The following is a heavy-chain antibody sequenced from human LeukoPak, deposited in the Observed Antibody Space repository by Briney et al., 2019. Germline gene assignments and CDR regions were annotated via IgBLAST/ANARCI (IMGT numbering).Heavy chain of an antibody. CDR2: IYYSGST. D-gene: IGHD3-9*01. V-gene: IGHV4-31*03. Sequence: SEPLSLTCTVSGGSISSGGYYWSWIRQHPGKGLEWIGYIYYSGSTYYNPSLKSRVTISVDTSKNQFSLKLSSVTAADTAVYYCARAYDILTGYGYFDYWGQGTLVTVSS. CDR1: GGSISSGGYY. J-gene: IGHJ4*02. CDR3: ARAYDILTGYGYFDY.